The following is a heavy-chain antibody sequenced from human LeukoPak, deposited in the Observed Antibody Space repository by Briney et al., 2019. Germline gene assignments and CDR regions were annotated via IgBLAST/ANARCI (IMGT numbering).Heavy chain of an antibody. CDR2: IYYSGST. J-gene: IGHJ6*02. V-gene: IGHV4-4*02. CDR1: GGSISSSNW. Sequence: SGTLSLTCAVSGGSISSSNWWSWVRQPPGKGLEWIGYIYYSGSTNYNPSLKSRVTISVDTSKNQFSLKLSSVTAADTAVYYCAGFFGYCSGGSCYRSYYYGMDVWGQGTTVTVSS. D-gene: IGHD2-15*01. CDR3: AGFFGYCSGGSCYRSYYYGMDV.